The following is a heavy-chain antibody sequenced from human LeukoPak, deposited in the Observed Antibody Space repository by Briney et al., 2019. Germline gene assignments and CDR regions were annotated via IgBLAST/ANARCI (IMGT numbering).Heavy chain of an antibody. Sequence: ASVKLSCKVSGYNLTELAVHWVRQAPGKGLEWMGNFDPEDGETIYAQNFQGRVTVTEDTSADTAYMELTSLRSEDTAVYYCATDRITMIRGGRTYFYRGTDAWGQGTTVIVSS. D-gene: IGHD3-10*01. CDR1: GYNLTELA. CDR3: ATDRITMIRGGRTYFYRGTDA. V-gene: IGHV1-24*01. J-gene: IGHJ6*02. CDR2: FDPEDGET.